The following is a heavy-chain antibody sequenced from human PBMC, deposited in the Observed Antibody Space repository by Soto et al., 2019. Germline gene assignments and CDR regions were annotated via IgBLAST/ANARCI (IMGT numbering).Heavy chain of an antibody. Sequence: PGVTLSLCCRAAGGNSTGYSVNWVRQAPGKGLEWVSSISSTTNYIYYGDSMKGRFTISRDNGKNSLYLEIHSLRAEDTAVYYCARESEDLTSNFDYWGHGTPVPV. CDR3: ARESEDLTSNFDY. V-gene: IGHV3-21*06. J-gene: IGHJ4*01. CDR2: ISSTTNYI. CDR1: GGNSTGYS.